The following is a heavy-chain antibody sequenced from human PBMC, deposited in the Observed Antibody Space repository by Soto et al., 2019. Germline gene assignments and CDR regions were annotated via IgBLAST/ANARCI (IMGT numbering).Heavy chain of an antibody. V-gene: IGHV4-31*03. D-gene: IGHD6-6*01. CDR1: GASMSRGGYY. CDR2: IYYSGST. J-gene: IGHJ5*02. Sequence: ASETRCLSRTGSGASMSRGGYYRTRIRHAPGKGLEWIGYIYYSGSTYYNPSLESRVAISLDTSRSQFSLTLHSVTAADTAIYYCARDRHTNFFDPWGPGTLVTVSS. CDR3: ARDRHTNFFDP.